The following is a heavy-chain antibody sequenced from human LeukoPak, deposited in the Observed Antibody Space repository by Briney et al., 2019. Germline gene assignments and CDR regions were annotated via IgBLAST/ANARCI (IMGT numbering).Heavy chain of an antibody. CDR3: ARSRMSILVGATWFDY. CDR1: GFTFSSYS. Sequence: PGGSLRISCAGSGFTFSSYSMNCVRQAPGKGLEWISSISSSSSYIYYADSVKGRFTISRDNAKNSLYLQMNSLRAEDTAVYYCARSRMSILVGATWFDYWGQGTLVTVSS. V-gene: IGHV3-21*01. CDR2: ISSSSSYI. J-gene: IGHJ4*02. D-gene: IGHD1-26*01.